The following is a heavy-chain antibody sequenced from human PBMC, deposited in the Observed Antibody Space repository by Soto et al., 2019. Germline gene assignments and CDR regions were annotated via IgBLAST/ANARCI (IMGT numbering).Heavy chain of an antibody. CDR3: AKKVNSGPGSQYFDY. Sequence: WGSLRLSCAASGFTLISNTIIFFRHSPFEWLEWVLGFRTSGDGGTTYYAYSVKGRFTSSRDNSKNMLFLQMNSLRAEDTAIYYCAKKVNSGPGSQYFDYWGQGTLVTVSS. J-gene: IGHJ4*02. V-gene: IGHV3-23*01. CDR1: GFTLISNT. CDR2: FRTSGDGGTT. D-gene: IGHD3-10*01.